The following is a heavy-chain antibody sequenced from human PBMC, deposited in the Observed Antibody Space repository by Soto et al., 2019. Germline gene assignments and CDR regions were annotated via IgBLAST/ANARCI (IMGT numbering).Heavy chain of an antibody. Sequence: ASVKVSCKASGGTFSSYAISWVRQAPGQGLEWMGGIIPIFGTANYAQKFQGRVTITADKSTSTAYMELSSLRSEDTAVYYCARIRVDGSGSPLGPYYYYGTDVWGQGTTVTVSS. CDR2: IIPIFGTA. CDR3: ARIRVDGSGSPLGPYYYYGTDV. V-gene: IGHV1-69*06. J-gene: IGHJ6*02. CDR1: GGTFSSYA. D-gene: IGHD3-10*01.